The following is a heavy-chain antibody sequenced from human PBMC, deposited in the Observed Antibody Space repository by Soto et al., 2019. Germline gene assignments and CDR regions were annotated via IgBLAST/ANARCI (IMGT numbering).Heavy chain of an antibody. V-gene: IGHV1-69*13. CDR3: ATELGENPASPFDS. D-gene: IGHD2-21*01. J-gene: IGHJ4*02. CDR1: GVTFTSET. Sequence: SVKVSCKASGVTFTSETISWVRQAPGQGLEWMGGIIPLFGAASYAQKFQGRVTITADESTGTVYMELSSLRSDDMAVYYCATELGENPASPFDSWGQGTLVTVSS. CDR2: IIPLFGAA.